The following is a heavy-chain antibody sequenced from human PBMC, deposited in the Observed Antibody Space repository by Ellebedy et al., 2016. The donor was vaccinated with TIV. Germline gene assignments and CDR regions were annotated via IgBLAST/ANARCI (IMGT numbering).Heavy chain of an antibody. CDR3: AKGNSFYCSGGSCYFDY. J-gene: IGHJ4*02. D-gene: IGHD2-15*01. Sequence: GGSLRLXCAASGFTFSSYAMSWVRQAPGKGLEWVSAISGSGGSTYYADSVKGRFTISRDNSKSTLYLQMNSLRAEDTAVYYCAKGNSFYCSGGSCYFDYWGQGTLVTVSS. V-gene: IGHV3-23*01. CDR2: ISGSGGST. CDR1: GFTFSSYA.